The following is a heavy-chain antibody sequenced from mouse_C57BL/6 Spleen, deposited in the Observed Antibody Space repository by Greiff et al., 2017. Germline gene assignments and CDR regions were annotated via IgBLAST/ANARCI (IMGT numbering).Heavy chain of an antibody. CDR1: GYSITSGYY. J-gene: IGHJ3*01. D-gene: IGHD2-4*01. CDR2: ISYDGSN. CDR3: AARIYCDYEWFAD. Sequence: ESGPGLVKPSQSLSLTCSVTGYSITSGYYWNWIRQFPGNKLEWMGYISYDGSNNYNPSLKNRISITRDTSKNQSFLKLYSVTTEDTATYYCAARIYCDYEWFADWSEWSLVTVSA. V-gene: IGHV3-6*01.